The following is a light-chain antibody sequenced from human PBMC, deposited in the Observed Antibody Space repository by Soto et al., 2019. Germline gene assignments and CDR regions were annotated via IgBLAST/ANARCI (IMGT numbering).Light chain of an antibody. Sequence: DIQMTQSPSTLSASVGDRVTITCRASQSISSWLAWYQQKPGKAPKLLLYKESSLESGVPSRFSGSGSGTEFPLTISSLQPDDFETYYCQQYNSYPYTFGQGTKLEIK. CDR2: KES. CDR3: QQYNSYPYT. CDR1: QSISSW. J-gene: IGKJ2*01. V-gene: IGKV1-5*03.